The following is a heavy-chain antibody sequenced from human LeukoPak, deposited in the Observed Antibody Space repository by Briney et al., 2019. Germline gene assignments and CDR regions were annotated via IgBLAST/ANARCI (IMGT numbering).Heavy chain of an antibody. CDR2: IRSKANSYAT. Sequence: PGGSLRLSCAASGFTFSGSAMHWVRQASGKGLEWVGLIRSKANSYATTYAASVKGRFTISRDDSKNTAYLQMNSLKTEDTAVYYWLSTVTTVDYWGQGTLVTVSS. CDR1: GFTFSGSA. V-gene: IGHV3-73*01. J-gene: IGHJ4*02. D-gene: IGHD4-17*01. CDR3: LSTVTTVDY.